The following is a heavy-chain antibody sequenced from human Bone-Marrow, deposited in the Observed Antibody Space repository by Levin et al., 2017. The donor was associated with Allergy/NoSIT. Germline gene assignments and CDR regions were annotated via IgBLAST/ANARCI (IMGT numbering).Heavy chain of an antibody. Sequence: GESLKISCEASGFTFIRHAMHWVRQAPGKGLEWVAVIWYDGSNEKYADSVQGRFTISRDNSKNTLYLQMNSLRAEDTAVYFCARDSGRMALAGNYFNYWGQGTLVTVSS. CDR2: IWYDGSNE. D-gene: IGHD5-24*01. CDR3: ARDSGRMALAGNYFNY. J-gene: IGHJ4*02. V-gene: IGHV3-33*01. CDR1: GFTFIRHA.